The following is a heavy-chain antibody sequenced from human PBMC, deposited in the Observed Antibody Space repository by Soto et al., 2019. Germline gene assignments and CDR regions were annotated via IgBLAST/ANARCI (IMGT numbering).Heavy chain of an antibody. V-gene: IGHV1-2*02. CDR3: ARGQQLPLDAFDI. CDR2: INPNSGGT. D-gene: IGHD6-13*01. J-gene: IGHJ3*02. Sequence: ASVKGSCKGSGYTLTGHYMHWGRQAPGQGLEWMGWINPNSGGTNYAQKFQGRVTMTRDTSISTAYMELSRLRSDDTAVYYCARGQQLPLDAFDIWGQGTMVTVSS. CDR1: GYTLTGHY.